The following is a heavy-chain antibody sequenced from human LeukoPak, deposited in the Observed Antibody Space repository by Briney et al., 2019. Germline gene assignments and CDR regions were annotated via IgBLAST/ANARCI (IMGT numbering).Heavy chain of an antibody. CDR3: SRDSLLWFGESYYYYGMDV. V-gene: IGHV4-59*01. D-gene: IGHD3-10*01. CDR2: IYYSGST. J-gene: IGHJ6*02. Sequence: PSETLSLTCTVSGGSISSYYWSWIRQPPGKGLEWIGYIYYSGSTNYNPSLKSRVTISVDTSKNQFSLKLSSVTAADTAVYYCSRDSLLWFGESYYYYGMDVWGQGTTVTVSS. CDR1: GGSISSYY.